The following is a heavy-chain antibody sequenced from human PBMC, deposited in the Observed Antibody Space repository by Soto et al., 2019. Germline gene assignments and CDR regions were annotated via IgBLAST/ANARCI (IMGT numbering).Heavy chain of an antibody. V-gene: IGHV3-72*01. J-gene: IGHJ4*02. CDR3: VRAGTGYQLDY. Sequence: EVQLVESGGGLVQPGGSLRLSCAASGFTFSDHYMDWVRQASGKGLEWVGRIRNKANSYTAEYAASVKGRFTISRDDSKNSLYLQMNSLRIEDTAQYYCVRAGTGYQLDYWGQGTLVTVSS. CDR2: IRNKANSYTA. CDR1: GFTFSDHY. D-gene: IGHD3-9*01.